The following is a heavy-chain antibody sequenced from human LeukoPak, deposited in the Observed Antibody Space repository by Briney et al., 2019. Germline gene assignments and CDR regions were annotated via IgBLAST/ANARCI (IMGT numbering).Heavy chain of an antibody. CDR2: ISGSGTI. CDR3: ARDSGTTGEVKFDP. J-gene: IGHJ5*02. Sequence: SETLSLTCIVSGGSINSYWSWIRQPAGKGLEWIGRISGSGTITYNPALQSRLTISIDTSKNQFSLELMSVTAADTAVYYCARDSGTTGEVKFDPWGQGILVTVSS. CDR1: GGSINSY. V-gene: IGHV4-4*07. D-gene: IGHD3-10*01.